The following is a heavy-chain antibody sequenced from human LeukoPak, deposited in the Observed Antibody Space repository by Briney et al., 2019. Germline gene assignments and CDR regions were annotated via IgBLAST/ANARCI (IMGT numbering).Heavy chain of an antibody. Sequence: ASVKVSCKASGYTFTGYYMHWVRQAPGQGLEWMGWINPNSGGTNYAQKFQGRVTMTRDTSISTACMELSRLRSDDTAVYYCAREGIAAAGIQHWGQGTLVTVSS. J-gene: IGHJ1*01. CDR2: INPNSGGT. D-gene: IGHD6-13*01. CDR1: GYTFTGYY. CDR3: AREGIAAAGIQH. V-gene: IGHV1-2*02.